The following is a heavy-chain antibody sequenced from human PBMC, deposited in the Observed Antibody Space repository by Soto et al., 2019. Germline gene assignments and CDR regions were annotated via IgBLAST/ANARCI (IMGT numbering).Heavy chain of an antibody. D-gene: IGHD2-15*01. Sequence: SETLSLTCTVSGGSVSSGSYYWSWIRQPPGKGLEWIGYIYYSGSTNYNPSLKSRVTISVDTSKNQFSLKLSSVTAADTAVYYCSGGSRSTGYFDYWGQGTLVTVSS. V-gene: IGHV4-61*01. CDR3: SGGSRSTGYFDY. CDR2: IYYSGST. CDR1: GGSVSSGSYY. J-gene: IGHJ4*02.